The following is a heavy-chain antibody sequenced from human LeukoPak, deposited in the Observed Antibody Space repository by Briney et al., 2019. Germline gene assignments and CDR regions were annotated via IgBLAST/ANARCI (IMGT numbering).Heavy chain of an antibody. CDR2: IIPIFGTA. J-gene: IGHJ6*02. Sequence: SVKVSCKASGGTFSSYAISWVRQAPGQGLEWMGGIIPIFGTANYAQKFQGRVTITADESTSTAYMELSSLRSEDTAVYYCARLYCSSTSCYGRSYYYYGMDVWGQGTTATVSS. CDR3: ARLYCSSTSCYGRSYYYYGMDV. V-gene: IGHV1-69*13. D-gene: IGHD2-2*01. CDR1: GGTFSSYA.